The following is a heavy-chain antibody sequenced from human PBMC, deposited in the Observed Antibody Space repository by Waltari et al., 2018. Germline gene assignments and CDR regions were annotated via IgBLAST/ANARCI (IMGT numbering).Heavy chain of an antibody. CDR3: ARATGGFDY. D-gene: IGHD7-27*01. Sequence: VQLQESGPGLVKPSETLSLTCSVSAYSISSGSYWGWIRQHPGKGLEWIGSIYHSGSTYYNPSLKSRVTISVDTSKNQFSLKLSSVTAAGTAVYYCARATGGFDYWGQGTLVTVSS. V-gene: IGHV4-38-2*02. J-gene: IGHJ4*02. CDR2: IYHSGST. CDR1: AYSISSGSY.